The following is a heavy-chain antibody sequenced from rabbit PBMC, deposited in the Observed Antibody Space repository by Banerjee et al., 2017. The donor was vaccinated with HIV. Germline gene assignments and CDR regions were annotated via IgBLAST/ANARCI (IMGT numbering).Heavy chain of an antibody. D-gene: IGHD4-1*01. J-gene: IGHJ4*01. Sequence: QEQLVESGGGLVKPEGSLTLTCTASGFSFSNKYVMCWVRQAPGKGLEWIGCISTGSSGSTYYASWAKGRFTISKTSTTVTLQMTSLTAADTASYFCARDLAGVIGWNFNLWGPGTLVT. CDR3: ARDLAGVIGWNFNL. V-gene: IGHV1S45*01. CDR1: GFSFSNKYV. CDR2: ISTGSSGST.